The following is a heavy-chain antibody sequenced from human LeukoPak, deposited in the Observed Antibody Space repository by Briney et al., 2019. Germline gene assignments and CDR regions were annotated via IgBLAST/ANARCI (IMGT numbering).Heavy chain of an antibody. D-gene: IGHD2-15*01. CDR3: ARELPRSGGSH. J-gene: IGHJ4*02. V-gene: IGHV4-61*01. CDR2: IYYSGST. CDR1: GGSVSSGSYY. Sequence: SETLSLTCTVSGGSVSSGSYYWSWIRQPPGKGLEWIGYIYYSGSTNYNPSLKSRVTISLDTSKNQFSLKLSSVTAADTAVYYCARELPRSGGSHWGQGTLVTVSS.